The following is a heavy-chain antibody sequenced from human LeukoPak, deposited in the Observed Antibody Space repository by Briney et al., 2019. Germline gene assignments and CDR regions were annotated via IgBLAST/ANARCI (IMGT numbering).Heavy chain of an antibody. CDR2: IIPIFGTA. Sequence: GSSVKVSCKASGGTFGSYAVSWVRQAPGQGLEWMGGIIPIFGTANYAQKFQGRVTITADESTSTAYMELSSLRSEDTAVYYCARDLGVDFSDYGDYRHPLHFDYWGQGTLVTVSS. J-gene: IGHJ4*02. CDR3: ARDLGVDFSDYGDYRHPLHFDY. CDR1: GGTFGSYA. D-gene: IGHD4-17*01. V-gene: IGHV1-69*01.